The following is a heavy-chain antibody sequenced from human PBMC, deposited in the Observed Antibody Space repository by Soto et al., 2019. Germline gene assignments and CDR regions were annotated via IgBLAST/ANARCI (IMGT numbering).Heavy chain of an antibody. CDR2: ISGSGGST. Sequence: PGRSLRLSCAAPGFTFSSYAMSWVRQAPGKGLEWVSAISGSGGSTYYADSVKGRFTISRDNSKNTLYLQMNSLRAEDTAVYYCAKDLGYSYGSYYYYYGMDVWGQGTTVTVSS. J-gene: IGHJ6*02. CDR1: GFTFSSYA. CDR3: AKDLGYSYGSYYYYYGMDV. V-gene: IGHV3-23*01. D-gene: IGHD5-18*01.